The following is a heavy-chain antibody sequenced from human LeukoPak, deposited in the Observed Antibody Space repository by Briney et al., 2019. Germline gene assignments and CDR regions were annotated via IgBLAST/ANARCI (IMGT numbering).Heavy chain of an antibody. CDR1: GFTFSSYA. J-gene: IGHJ3*02. D-gene: IGHD4-17*01. CDR3: VKGFYGDPTCGAFDI. V-gene: IGHV3-64D*09. Sequence: PGGSLRLSCSASGFTFSSYAMHWVRQAPGKGLEYVSAISSNGGSTYYADSVKGRFTISRDNSKNTLYLQMSSLRAEDTAVYYCVKGFYGDPTCGAFDIWGQGTMVTVSS. CDR2: ISSNGGST.